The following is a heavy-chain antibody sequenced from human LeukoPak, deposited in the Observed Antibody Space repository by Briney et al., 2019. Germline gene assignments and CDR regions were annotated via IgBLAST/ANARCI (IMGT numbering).Heavy chain of an antibody. CDR1: GFTFSSYA. V-gene: IGHV3-30*04. CDR3: ARDLVKWSPIDLCDY. CDR2: ISYDGSNK. Sequence: GGALRLSCAASGFTFSSYAMHWVRQAPGKGLGWVAVISYDGSNKYYADSVKGRFTISRDNSKNTLYLQMNSLRAEDTAVYYCARDLVKWSPIDLCDYWGQGTLVTVSS. D-gene: IGHD2-15*01. J-gene: IGHJ4*02.